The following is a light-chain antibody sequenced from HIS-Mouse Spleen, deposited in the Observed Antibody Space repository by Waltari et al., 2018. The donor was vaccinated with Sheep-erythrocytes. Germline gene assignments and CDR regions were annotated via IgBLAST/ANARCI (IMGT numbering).Light chain of an antibody. CDR2: DVI. J-gene: IGLJ1*01. CDR1: SSDVGGYNY. CDR3: CSYAGSYNHV. Sequence: QSALTQPRSVSGSPGQSVTISCTGTSSDVGGYNYVSWYQKYPGKAPKLMIYDVIKRPSGVPDRFSGSKSGNTASLTISGLQAEDEADYYCCSYAGSYNHVFATGTKVTVL. V-gene: IGLV2-11*01.